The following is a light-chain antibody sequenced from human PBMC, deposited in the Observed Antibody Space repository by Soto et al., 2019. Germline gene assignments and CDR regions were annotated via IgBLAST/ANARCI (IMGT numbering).Light chain of an antibody. CDR3: QQYGSSPWT. J-gene: IGKJ1*01. Sequence: EIVLTQSPGPLSLSPGERATLSCRASQSVSSTYLAWYQQKPGQAPRLLIYRTSTRDTGIPDRFSGSGSGTDFTLTISRLEPEDFALYYCQQYGSSPWTFGQGTKVDIK. CDR1: QSVSSTY. V-gene: IGKV3-20*01. CDR2: RTS.